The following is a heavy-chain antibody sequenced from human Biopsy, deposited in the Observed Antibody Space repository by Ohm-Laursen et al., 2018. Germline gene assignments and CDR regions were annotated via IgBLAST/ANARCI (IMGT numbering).Heavy chain of an antibody. Sequence: ASVKVSCKTSGFTFISYSINWVRQAPGQGLEWMGWIRPLNGDTKYGQKFQDRVTMTTDTSTSTVYMELTSLRSDDTAVYYCARGEVTFGELIVSLDSWGQGTLVTVSS. CDR2: IRPLNGDT. CDR3: ARGEVTFGELIVSLDS. V-gene: IGHV1-18*01. CDR1: GFTFISYS. D-gene: IGHD3-16*02. J-gene: IGHJ4*02.